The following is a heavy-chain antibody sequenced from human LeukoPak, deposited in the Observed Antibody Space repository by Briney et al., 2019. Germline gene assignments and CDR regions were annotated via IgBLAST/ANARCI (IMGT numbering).Heavy chain of an antibody. CDR3: ATGGPGEFCSGAGCRTGWYFDL. Sequence: SGGSLRLSCAASGFTFSSYGMHWVRQAPGKGLEWVGRITSKTDGGTTDYGAPVKGRFFISRDDSKNTLYLQLNSLKTEDTAVYYCATGGPGEFCSGAGCRTGWYFDLWGRGTLVTVSS. CDR1: GFTFSSYG. CDR2: ITSKTDGGTT. V-gene: IGHV3-15*01. D-gene: IGHD2-15*01. J-gene: IGHJ2*01.